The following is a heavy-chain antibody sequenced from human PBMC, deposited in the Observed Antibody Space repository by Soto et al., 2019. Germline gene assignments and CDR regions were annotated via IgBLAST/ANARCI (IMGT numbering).Heavy chain of an antibody. CDR3: ARGRGSSGWYDWGAFDI. D-gene: IGHD6-19*01. J-gene: IGHJ3*02. V-gene: IGHV1-3*01. CDR1: GYTFTSYA. CDR2: INAGNGNT. Sequence: QVQLVQSGAEVKKPGASVKVSCKASGYTFTSYAMHWVRQAPGQRLEWMGWINAGNGNTKYSQKFQGRVTITRDTSASTAYMELSSLRSEDTAVYYCARGRGSSGWYDWGAFDIWGQGTMVTVSS.